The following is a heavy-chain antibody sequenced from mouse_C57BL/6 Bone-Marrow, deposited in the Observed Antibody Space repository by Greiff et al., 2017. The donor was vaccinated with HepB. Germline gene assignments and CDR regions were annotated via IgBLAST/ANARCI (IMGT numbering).Heavy chain of an antibody. J-gene: IGHJ4*01. CDR3: ARGVYYDYDGYAMDY. V-gene: IGHV1-18*01. Sequence: EVMLVESGPELVKPGASVKIPCKASGYTFTDYNMDGVKQSHGKSLEWIGDINPNNGGTIYNQKFKGKATLTVDKSSSTAYMELRSLTSEDTAVYYCARGVYYDYDGYAMDYWGQGTSVTVSS. CDR2: INPNNGGT. CDR1: GYTFTDYN. D-gene: IGHD2-4*01.